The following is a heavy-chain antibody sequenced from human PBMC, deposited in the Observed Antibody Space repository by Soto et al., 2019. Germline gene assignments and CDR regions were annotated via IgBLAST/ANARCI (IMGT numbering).Heavy chain of an antibody. J-gene: IGHJ3*02. Sequence: GGSLRLSCAASGFTFSSYSMNWVRQAPGKGLEWVSYISSSSSTIYYADSVKGRFTISRDNAKNSLYLQMNSLRDEDTAVYYCARKAAAGVYDAFDIWGKGTMVTVSS. CDR2: ISSSSSTI. D-gene: IGHD6-13*01. CDR1: GFTFSSYS. V-gene: IGHV3-48*02. CDR3: ARKAAAGVYDAFDI.